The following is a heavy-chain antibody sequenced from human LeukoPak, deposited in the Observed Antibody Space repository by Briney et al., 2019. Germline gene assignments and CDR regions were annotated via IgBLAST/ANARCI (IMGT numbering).Heavy chain of an antibody. J-gene: IGHJ5*02. CDR3: AKDKERYGFIRLGNWFDP. CDR1: GFTFSSYG. V-gene: IGHV3-30*18. D-gene: IGHD1-1*01. CDR2: ISYDGSNK. Sequence: GGSLRLSCAASGFTFSSYGMHWVRQAPGKGLEWVAVISYDGSNKYYADSVKGRFTISRDNSKNTLYLQMNSLRAEDTAVYYCAKDKERYGFIRLGNWFDPWGQGTLVTVSS.